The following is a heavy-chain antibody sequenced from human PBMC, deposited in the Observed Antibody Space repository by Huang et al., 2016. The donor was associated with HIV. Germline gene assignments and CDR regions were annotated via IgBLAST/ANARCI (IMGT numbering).Heavy chain of an antibody. Sequence: QVQLVESGGGVVQPGRSLRLSCAAPGFPFNNNAMHWVRQAPGKGLDWVAVISNEGSNNYYAESVKGRFTISRDSSKSTLFLHMTSLRTEDTAVYYCARAKDTWDAYDIWGQGTMVIVSS. CDR1: GFPFNNNA. D-gene: IGHD5-18*01. CDR2: ISNEGSNN. J-gene: IGHJ3*02. V-gene: IGHV3-30-3*01. CDR3: ARAKDTWDAYDI.